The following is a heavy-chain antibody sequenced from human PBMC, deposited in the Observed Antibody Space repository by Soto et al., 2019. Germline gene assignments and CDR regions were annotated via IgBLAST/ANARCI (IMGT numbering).Heavy chain of an antibody. J-gene: IGHJ4*02. V-gene: IGHV3-33*01. CDR2: IWYDVRNK. Sequence: QVQLLESGGGVVQPGRSLRLSCAATGFTFSSYGMHWFRQAQGKGLEWLAVIWYDVRNKYYEDAVKGRFTISRNKSKNTLHLQMSSLEAEDTAVYYCARDRVCIAAGWRRGSMVTVS. D-gene: IGHD6-13*01. CDR3: ARDRVCIAAG. CDR1: GFTFSSYG.